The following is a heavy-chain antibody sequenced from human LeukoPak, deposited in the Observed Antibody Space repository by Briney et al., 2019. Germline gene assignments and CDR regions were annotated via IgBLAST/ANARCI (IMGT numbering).Heavy chain of an antibody. J-gene: IGHJ4*02. CDR2: ISSSGGTI. CDR1: GFTFSDYH. D-gene: IGHD1-26*01. V-gene: IGHV3-11*01. Sequence: GGSLRLSCAASGFTFSDYHMSWIRQAPGKGLEWVSYISSSGGTISYADSVKGRFTISRDNAKNSLHLQMNSLRAEDTAAYYCARIYSGSHYSWGQGTLVTISS. CDR3: ARIYSGSHYS.